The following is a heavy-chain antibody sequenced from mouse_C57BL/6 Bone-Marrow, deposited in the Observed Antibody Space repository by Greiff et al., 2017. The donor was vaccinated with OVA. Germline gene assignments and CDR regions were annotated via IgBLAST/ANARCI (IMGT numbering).Heavy chain of an antibody. Sequence: QVQLKESGAELARPGASVKLSCKASGYTFTSYGISWVKQRTGQGLEWIGEIYPRSGNTYYNEKFKGKATLTADKSSSTAYMELRSLTSEDSAVYFCARWVLAWVAYWGQGTLVTVSA. CDR3: ARWVLAWVAY. V-gene: IGHV1-81*01. J-gene: IGHJ3*01. CDR2: IYPRSGNT. CDR1: GYTFTSYG.